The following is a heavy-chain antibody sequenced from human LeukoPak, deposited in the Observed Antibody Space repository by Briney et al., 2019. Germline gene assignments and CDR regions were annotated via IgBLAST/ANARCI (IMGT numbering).Heavy chain of an antibody. CDR1: GFTFRSYA. CDR3: AKDPGYYYDSSGYGDY. V-gene: IGHV3-23*01. CDR2: ISGSGGST. Sequence: GGSLRFSCAASGFTFRSYAMSWVRQAPGKGLEWVSGISGSGGSTYYADSVKGRFTISRDNSKNTLYLQMNSLRAEDTAVYYCAKDPGYYYDSSGYGDYWGQGTLVTVSS. D-gene: IGHD3-22*01. J-gene: IGHJ4*02.